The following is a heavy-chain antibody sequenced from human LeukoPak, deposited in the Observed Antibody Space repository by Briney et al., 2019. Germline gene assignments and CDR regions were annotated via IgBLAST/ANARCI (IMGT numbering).Heavy chain of an antibody. Sequence: ASVEVSCKASGYTFTGYYMHWVRQAPGQGLEWMGWINPNSGGTNYAQKFQGRVTMTRDTSISTAYMELSRLRSDDTAVYYCARDLHIAARPSLFDYWGQGILVTVSS. V-gene: IGHV1-2*02. CDR3: ARDLHIAARPSLFDY. CDR2: INPNSGGT. D-gene: IGHD6-6*01. CDR1: GYTFTGYY. J-gene: IGHJ4*02.